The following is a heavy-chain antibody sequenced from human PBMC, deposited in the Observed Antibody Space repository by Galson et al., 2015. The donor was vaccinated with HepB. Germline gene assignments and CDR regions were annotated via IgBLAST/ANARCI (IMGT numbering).Heavy chain of an antibody. CDR1: GFTFSNYG. V-gene: IGHV3-30*18. CDR2: ISYDGSIK. CDR3: AKGQTHELMLHFDY. D-gene: IGHD2-15*01. Sequence: SLRLSCAASGFTFSNYGIHWVRQAPGKGLEWVAVISYDGSIKYYADSVKGRFTISRDNSKNTLYLQMNSLRAEDTAVYYCAKGQTHELMLHFDYWGQGTLVTVSS. J-gene: IGHJ4*02.